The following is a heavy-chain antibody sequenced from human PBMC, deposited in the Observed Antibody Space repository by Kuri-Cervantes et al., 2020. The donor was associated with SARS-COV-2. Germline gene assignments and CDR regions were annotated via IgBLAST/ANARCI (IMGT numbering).Heavy chain of an antibody. J-gene: IGHJ4*02. CDR1: GYTFTSYA. CDR2: INAGNSNT. CDR3: ARGAKITIFGRMRGFDY. V-gene: IGHV1-3*01. Sequence: GGSLRLSCKASGYTFTSYAMHWVRQAPGQRLEWMGWINAGNSNTKYSQKFQGRVTITRDTSASTAYMELSSLRSEDTAVYYCARGAKITIFGRMRGFDYWGQGTLVTVSS. D-gene: IGHD3-3*01.